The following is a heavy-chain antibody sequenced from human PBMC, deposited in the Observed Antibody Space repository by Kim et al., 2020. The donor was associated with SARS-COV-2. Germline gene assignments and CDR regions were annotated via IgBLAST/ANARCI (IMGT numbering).Heavy chain of an antibody. CDR1: GYTFTSYA. CDR3: AGGAFPEITIFGVVIPYYFDY. CDR2: INAGNGNT. J-gene: IGHJ4*02. D-gene: IGHD3-3*01. Sequence: ASVKVSCKASGYTFTSYAMHWVRQAPGQRLEWMGWINAGNGNTKYSQKFQGRVTITRDTSASTAYMELSSLRSEDTAVYYCAGGAFPEITIFGVVIPYYFDYWGQGTLVTVSS. V-gene: IGHV1-3*01.